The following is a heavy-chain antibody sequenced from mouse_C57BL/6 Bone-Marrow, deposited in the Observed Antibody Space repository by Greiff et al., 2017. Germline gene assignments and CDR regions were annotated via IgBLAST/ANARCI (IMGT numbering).Heavy chain of an antibody. CDR2: IWRGGST. J-gene: IGHJ3*01. V-gene: IGHV2-5*01. D-gene: IGHD4-1*01. CDR1: GFSLTSYG. CDR3: ARMPGTGPWFAY. Sequence: QVQLKESGPGLVQPSQSLSITCTVSGFSLTSYGVHWVRPSPGTGLEWLGVIWRGGSTDYNAAFMSRLSITKDNSKSQIFFTMNRLQADDTAIYYCARMPGTGPWFAYWGEKTLVAVSA.